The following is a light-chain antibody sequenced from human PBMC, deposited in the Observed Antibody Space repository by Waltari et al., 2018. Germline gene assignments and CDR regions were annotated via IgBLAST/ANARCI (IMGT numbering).Light chain of an antibody. Sequence: DIVMTQSPDSLAVSLGERATINCKSRQSVLYSSNNKNYLAWYQQKPGQPPKLLIYWASPRESGVPDRFSGSGSGTDFTLTISSLQAEDVAVYYCQQYYSTPKSFGQGTKVEIK. V-gene: IGKV4-1*01. J-gene: IGKJ1*01. CDR3: QQYYSTPKS. CDR2: WAS. CDR1: QSVLYSSNNKNY.